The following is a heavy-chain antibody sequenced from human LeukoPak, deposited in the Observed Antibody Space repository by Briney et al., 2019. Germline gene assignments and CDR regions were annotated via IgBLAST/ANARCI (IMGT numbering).Heavy chain of an antibody. J-gene: IGHJ3*02. D-gene: IGHD3-22*01. CDR2: ISSSGSTI. Sequence: AGGSLRLSCAASGFTFSSYEMNWVRQAPGKGLEWVSYISSSGSTIYYADSVKGRLTISRDNAKNSLYLQMNSLRAEDTAVYYCAREGYCYDSSGYYPHAFDIWGQGTMVTVSS. CDR3: AREGYCYDSSGYYPHAFDI. V-gene: IGHV3-48*03. CDR1: GFTFSSYE.